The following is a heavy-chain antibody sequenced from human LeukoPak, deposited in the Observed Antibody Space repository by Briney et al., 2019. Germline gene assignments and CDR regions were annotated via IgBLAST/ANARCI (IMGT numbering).Heavy chain of an antibody. CDR1: GGSISSGGYY. V-gene: IGHV4-30-2*01. Sequence: PSQTLSLTCTVSGGSISSGGYYWSWIRQPPGKGLEWIGYIYHSGSTYYNPSLKSRVTISVDRSKNQFSLKLSSVTAADTAVYYCARAPNNTDYSAGYWYFDLWGRGTLVTVSS. CDR3: ARAPNNTDYSAGYWYFDL. CDR2: IYHSGST. J-gene: IGHJ2*01. D-gene: IGHD3-16*01.